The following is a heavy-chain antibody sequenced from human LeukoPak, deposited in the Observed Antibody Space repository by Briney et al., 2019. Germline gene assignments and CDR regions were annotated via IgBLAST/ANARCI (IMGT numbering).Heavy chain of an antibody. Sequence: GGSLRLSCAASGFTFSNYAMSWVRQAPGKGLEWISSISGVGSSTYYADSVKGRITISRDNSKNTLYLRMNSLRAEDTAVYYCGAEWGVFYFDYWGQGTLVTVSS. V-gene: IGHV3-23*01. J-gene: IGHJ4*02. D-gene: IGHD3-16*01. CDR3: GAEWGVFYFDY. CDR2: ISGVGSST. CDR1: GFTFSNYA.